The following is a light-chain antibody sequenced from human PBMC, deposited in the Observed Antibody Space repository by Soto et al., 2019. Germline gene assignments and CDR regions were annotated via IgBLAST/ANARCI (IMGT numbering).Light chain of an antibody. CDR1: ITDIGAYNY. CDR2: GVS. V-gene: IGLV2-14*01. Sequence: QSVLTQPASVSGSPGQSITISCTGTITDIGAYNYVSWYQQHPGKAPKLLIYGVSSRPSGVSNRFSGSKSGNAAYLTISGLQADDEAEYYCCCCSYAGSSSFRVLFGGGTQLTVL. J-gene: IGLJ2*01. CDR3: CSYAGSSSFRVL.